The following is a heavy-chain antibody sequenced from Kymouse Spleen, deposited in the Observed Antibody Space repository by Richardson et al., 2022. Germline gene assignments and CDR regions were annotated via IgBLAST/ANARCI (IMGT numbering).Heavy chain of an antibody. CDR2: INHSGST. CDR3: AREERGYSYGFYYYYGMDV. Sequence: QVQLQQWGAGLLKPSETLSLTCAVYGGSFSGYYWSWIRQPPGKGLEWIGEINHSGSTNYNPSLKSRVTISVDTSKNQFSLKLSSVTAADTAVYYCAREERGYSYGFYYYYGMDVWGQGTTVTVSS. J-gene: IGHJ6*02. D-gene: IGHD5-18,IGHD5-18*01. CDR1: GGSFSGYY. V-gene: IGHV4-34*01.